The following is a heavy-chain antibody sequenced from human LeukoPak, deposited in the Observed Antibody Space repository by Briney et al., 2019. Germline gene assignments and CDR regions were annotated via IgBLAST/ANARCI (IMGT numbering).Heavy chain of an antibody. D-gene: IGHD1-26*01. CDR1: GFTFSTYA. CDR3: ARDRVSVGATFYYYYGMDV. V-gene: IGHV3-30*04. Sequence: GGSLRLSCGASGFTFSTYAMHWARQAPGKGLEWVALISYDGRNAYYVDSVKGRFTISRDNSKNTLYLQMNSLRAEDTAVYYCARDRVSVGATFYYYYGMDVWGQGTTVTVSS. CDR2: ISYDGRNA. J-gene: IGHJ6*02.